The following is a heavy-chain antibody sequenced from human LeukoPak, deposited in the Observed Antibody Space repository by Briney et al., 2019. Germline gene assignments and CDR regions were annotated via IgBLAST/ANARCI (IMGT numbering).Heavy chain of an antibody. D-gene: IGHD6-19*01. CDR1: GFTFSSYW. J-gene: IGHJ3*02. CDR2: INSDGSST. V-gene: IGHV3-74*01. CDR3: ARDRSEQWLVHAFDI. Sequence: TGGSLRLSCAASGFTFSSYWMHWVRQAPGKGLVWVSRINSDGSSTSYADYVKGRFTISRDNAKNSLYMQMDSLRDEDTAVYYCARDRSEQWLVHAFDIWGQGTMVTVSS.